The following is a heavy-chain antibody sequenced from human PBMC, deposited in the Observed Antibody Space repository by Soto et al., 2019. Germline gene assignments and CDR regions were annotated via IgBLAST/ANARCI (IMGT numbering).Heavy chain of an antibody. CDR3: ATYSGNYERYGVYYGMDV. J-gene: IGHJ6*01. V-gene: IGHV3-48*01. CDR2: ISSSSSTI. Sequence: GGSLRLSCAASGFTFSSYSMNWVRQAPGKGLEGVSYISSSSSTIYYADSVKGRFTISRDNSKNTLYLQMNSLRAEDTAVYYCATYSGNYERYGVYYGMDVWGQGTTVTVSS. CDR1: GFTFSSYS. D-gene: IGHD1-26*01.